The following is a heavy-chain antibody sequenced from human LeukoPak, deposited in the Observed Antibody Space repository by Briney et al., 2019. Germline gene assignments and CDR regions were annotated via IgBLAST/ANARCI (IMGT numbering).Heavy chain of an antibody. Sequence: GGSLRLSCAASGFTFSSYAMSWVRQAPGKGLEWVSAISGSGGSTYYADSVKGRFTISRDNSKYTLYLQMNSLRAEDTAVYYCAKTRYFDWSYFDYWGQGTLVTVSS. CDR2: ISGSGGST. CDR1: GFTFSSYA. CDR3: AKTRYFDWSYFDY. D-gene: IGHD3-9*01. J-gene: IGHJ4*02. V-gene: IGHV3-23*01.